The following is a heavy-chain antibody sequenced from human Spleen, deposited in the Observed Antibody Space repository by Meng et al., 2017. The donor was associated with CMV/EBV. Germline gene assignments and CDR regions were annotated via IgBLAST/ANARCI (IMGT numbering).Heavy chain of an antibody. Sequence: GGSLRLSCAASGFTVSSNYMSWVRQALGKGLEWVSVIYSGGSTYYADSVKGRFTISRDNSKNTLYLQMNSLRAEDTAVYYCASGYSYGLYYYYGMDVWGQGTTVTVSS. CDR1: GFTVSSNY. V-gene: IGHV3-53*01. CDR3: ASGYSYGLYYYYGMDV. D-gene: IGHD5-18*01. CDR2: IYSGGST. J-gene: IGHJ6*02.